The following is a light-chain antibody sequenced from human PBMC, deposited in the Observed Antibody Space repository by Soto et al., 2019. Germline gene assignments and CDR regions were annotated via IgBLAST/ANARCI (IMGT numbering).Light chain of an antibody. CDR3: EQYNDLLLWT. J-gene: IGKJ1*01. Sequence: EKVLTQSPSTLSVSPRETATLSCRASQNIINNLAWYQQKPGQAPRLLIYGASTRATGIPARFSGSGSGTEFTLTISSLQSEDFAVYYCEQYNDLLLWTFGQVGNVDIK. CDR2: GAS. V-gene: IGKV3-15*01. CDR1: QNIINN.